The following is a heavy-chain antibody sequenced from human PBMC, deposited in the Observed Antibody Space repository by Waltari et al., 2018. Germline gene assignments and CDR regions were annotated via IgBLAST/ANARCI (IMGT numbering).Heavy chain of an antibody. CDR2: IKQDGSEK. CDR3: ASGIDYYDSSGYPQGFQH. CDR1: GFTFSSYW. J-gene: IGHJ1*01. D-gene: IGHD3-22*01. Sequence: EVQLVESGGGLVQPGGSLRLSCAASGFTFSSYWMSWVRQAPGKGLEWVANIKQDGSEKYYADSVKGRFTISRDNAKNSLYLQMNSLRAEDTAVYYCASGIDYYDSSGYPQGFQHWGQGTLVTVSS. V-gene: IGHV3-7*01.